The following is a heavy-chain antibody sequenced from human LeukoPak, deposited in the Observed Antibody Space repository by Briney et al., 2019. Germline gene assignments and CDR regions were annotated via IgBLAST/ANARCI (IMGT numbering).Heavy chain of an antibody. J-gene: IGHJ6*03. Sequence: SETLSLTCTVSGGSISSSSYYWGWIRQPPGKGLEWIGSIYYSGSTYYNPSLKSRVTISVDTSKNQFSLKLSSVTAADTAVYYCARDEPAAMGAYYYYYYYMDVWGKGTTVTVSS. D-gene: IGHD2-2*01. CDR2: IYYSGST. CDR1: GGSISSSSYY. V-gene: IGHV4-39*07. CDR3: ARDEPAAMGAYYYYYYYMDV.